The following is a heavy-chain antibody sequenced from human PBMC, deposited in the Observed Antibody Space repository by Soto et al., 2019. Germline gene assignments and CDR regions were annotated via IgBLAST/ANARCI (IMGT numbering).Heavy chain of an antibody. CDR1: GGSFSGYY. J-gene: IGHJ4*02. CDR3: TRSVQLWTPFDY. D-gene: IGHD1-1*01. Sequence: PSLTCAVSGGSFSGYYWSWIRQPPGKGLEWIGEINHSGSTNYNPSLKSRLTISVDSFKKHFSLKLTAVTAADTAVYYCTRSVQLWTPFDYWGQGILVTVSS. CDR2: INHSGST. V-gene: IGHV4-34*01.